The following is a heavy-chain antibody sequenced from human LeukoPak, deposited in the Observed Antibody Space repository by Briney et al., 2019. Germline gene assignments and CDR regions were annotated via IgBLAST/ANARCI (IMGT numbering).Heavy chain of an antibody. Sequence: GGSLRLSCAASGFTFSSYWMSWVRQAPGKGLEWVANIKQDGSEKYYVDSVKGRFTISRDNAKDSLYLQMNSLRSDDTAVYYCARRREYGSGSYYNGFDYWGQGTPVTVSS. J-gene: IGHJ4*02. CDR2: IKQDGSEK. D-gene: IGHD3-10*01. V-gene: IGHV3-7*03. CDR3: ARRREYGSGSYYNGFDY. CDR1: GFTFSSYW.